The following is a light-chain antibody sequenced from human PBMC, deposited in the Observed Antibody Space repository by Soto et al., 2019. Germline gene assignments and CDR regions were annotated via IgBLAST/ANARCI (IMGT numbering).Light chain of an antibody. CDR3: EQRRYWPLT. CDR1: QSVSSSY. Sequence: VLTQSPGTLSLSPGKRATPSCRTSQSVSSSYLAWYQQKPGQAPRLLIYGASSRATGIPDRFSGSGAGTYFPLTSSRVEAEDVAVYYWEQRRYWPLTFGGGTKVDIK. CDR2: GAS. V-gene: IGKV3D-20*02. J-gene: IGKJ4*01.